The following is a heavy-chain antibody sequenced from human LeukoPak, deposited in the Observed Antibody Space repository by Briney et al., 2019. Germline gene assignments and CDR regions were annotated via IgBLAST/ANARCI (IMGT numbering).Heavy chain of an antibody. D-gene: IGHD2-2*01. Sequence: SETLSLTCTVSGGSISSYYWSWIRQPAGKGLEWIGRIYTSGSTNYNPSLKSRVTMSVDTSKNQFSLKLSSVTAADTAVYYCARESRYCSSTSCPPAAFDIWGQGTMVTVSS. CDR3: ARESRYCSSTSCPPAAFDI. J-gene: IGHJ3*02. CDR2: IYTSGST. CDR1: GGSISSYY. V-gene: IGHV4-4*07.